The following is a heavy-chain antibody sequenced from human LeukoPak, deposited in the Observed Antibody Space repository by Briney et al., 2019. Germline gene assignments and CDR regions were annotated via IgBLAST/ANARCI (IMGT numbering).Heavy chain of an antibody. CDR2: INPSGGST. CDR3: ARDPGYSGYEIQYYFDY. CDR1: GYTFTSYY. D-gene: IGHD5-12*01. Sequence: ASVKVSCKASGYTFTSYYMHWVRQAPGQGLEWMGIINPSGGSTSYAQKFQGRVTMTRDMSTSTVYMELSSLGSEDTAVYYCARDPGYSGYEIQYYFDYWGQGTLVTVSS. V-gene: IGHV1-46*01. J-gene: IGHJ4*02.